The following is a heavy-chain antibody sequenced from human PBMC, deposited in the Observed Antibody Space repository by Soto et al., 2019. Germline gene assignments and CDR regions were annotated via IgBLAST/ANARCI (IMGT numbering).Heavy chain of an antibody. CDR3: AWWSWTGLFAIDP. CDR2: ISAYNGNT. V-gene: IGHV1-18*01. D-gene: IGHD3-16*01. Sequence: QVQLVQSGAEVKKPGASVKVSCKASGYTFTSYGISWVRQAPGQGLEWMGWISAYNGNTNYAQKLQGRVTMTTDTSTTTSTMELSRPRSDDTDVYYGAWWSWTGLFAIDPWGQGTLVTVSS. J-gene: IGHJ5*02. CDR1: GYTFTSYG.